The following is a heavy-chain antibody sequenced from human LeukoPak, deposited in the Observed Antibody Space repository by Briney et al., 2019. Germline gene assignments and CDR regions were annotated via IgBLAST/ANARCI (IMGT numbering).Heavy chain of an antibody. V-gene: IGHV4-30-2*01. CDR2: IYRGRT. CDR1: GDSIRYDIYY. J-gene: IGHJ5*02. CDR3: AGESAYGDSYS. D-gene: IGHD2-21*01. Sequence: SETLSLTCAGSGDSIRYDIYYWNWIRQAPGKGPECIINIYRGRTRLTQSLTSRVAISVYMSKNQVTLTLTSVTATDTAIYYCAGESAYGDSYSWRQGALVIVSA.